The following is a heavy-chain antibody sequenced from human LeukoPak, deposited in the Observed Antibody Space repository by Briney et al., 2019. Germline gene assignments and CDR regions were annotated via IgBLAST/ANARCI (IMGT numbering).Heavy chain of an antibody. D-gene: IGHD3-3*01. CDR1: GGSISSYY. J-gene: IGHJ5*02. Sequence: SETLSLTCTVSGGSISSYYGSWIRQPAGKGLEWIGRIYTSGSTNYNPSLKSRVTMSVDTSKNQFSLKLSSVTAGDTAVYYCARTYYDFWSGYSTWFDPWGQGTLVTVSS. CDR3: ARTYYDFWSGYSTWFDP. V-gene: IGHV4-4*07. CDR2: IYTSGST.